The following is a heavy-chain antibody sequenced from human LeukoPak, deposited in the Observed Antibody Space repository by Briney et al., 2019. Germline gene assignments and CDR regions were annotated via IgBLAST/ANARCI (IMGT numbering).Heavy chain of an antibody. D-gene: IGHD1-20*01. CDR3: ARDITGGEDY. CDR2: IGGYNGDT. V-gene: IGHV1-18*01. CDR1: GYTFTRYS. J-gene: IGHJ4*02. Sequence: GASVKVSCKASGYTFTRYSITWFRQAPGQGLEWMGWIGGYNGDTKYPQKFQDRVTVTTDTSSTTVYMELRSLRSDDTAVYYCARDITGGEDYWGQGTLVTVFS.